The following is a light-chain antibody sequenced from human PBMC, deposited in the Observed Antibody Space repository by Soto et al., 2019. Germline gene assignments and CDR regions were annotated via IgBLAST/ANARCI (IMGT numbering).Light chain of an antibody. V-gene: IGLV1-47*01. CDR2: RNN. CDR1: SSNIGSNY. CDR3: AAWDDSLKV. J-gene: IGLJ2*01. Sequence: QSVLTQPPSASGTPGQRVTISCSGSSSNIGSNYVYWYQQLPGTAPKLLIYRNNQRPSGVPDRFSGSKSGTSASRAISGLRSEDEADYYCAAWDDSLKVFGGGTKVTVL.